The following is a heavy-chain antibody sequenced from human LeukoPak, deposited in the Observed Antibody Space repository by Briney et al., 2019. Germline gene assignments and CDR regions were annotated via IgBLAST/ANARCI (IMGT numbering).Heavy chain of an antibody. J-gene: IGHJ4*02. CDR1: GFTFSSYA. D-gene: IGHD3-22*01. V-gene: IGHV3-53*04. CDR2: IYSGGST. Sequence: GGSLRLSCAASGFTFSSYAMSWVRQAPGKGPEWVSVIYSGGSTYYADSVKGRFTISRHNSKNTLYLQMNSLRAEDTAVYYCARDGDSSGYYSGGFDYWGQGTLVTVSS. CDR3: ARDGDSSGYYSGGFDY.